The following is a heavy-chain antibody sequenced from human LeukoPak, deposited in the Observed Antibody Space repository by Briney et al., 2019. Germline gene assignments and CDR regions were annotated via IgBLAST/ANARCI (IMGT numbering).Heavy chain of an antibody. CDR3: ANLGYCSGVGCSLMDY. Sequence: GGSLRLSCAASGFTFGSYAMSWVRQAPGKGLEWVSSISGSGDSTYYADSVKGRLTISRDNSKNTLYLQMNSLRAEDTAVYYCANLGYCSGVGCSLMDYWGQGTLVTVSS. V-gene: IGHV3-23*01. D-gene: IGHD2-15*01. CDR1: GFTFGSYA. J-gene: IGHJ4*02. CDR2: ISGSGDST.